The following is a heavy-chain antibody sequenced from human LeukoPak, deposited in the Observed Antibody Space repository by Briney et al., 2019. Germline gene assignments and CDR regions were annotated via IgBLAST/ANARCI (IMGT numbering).Heavy chain of an antibody. J-gene: IGHJ5*02. V-gene: IGHV4-4*07. CDR1: GGSISSYY. CDR3: ARDLEYSYGQVRFDP. D-gene: IGHD5-18*01. Sequence: SATLSLTCTVSGGSISSYYWSWIRQPAGKGLEWIGRISTSGSTNYNPSLKSRVTMSVDTSKNQFSLKLSSVTAADTAVYYCARDLEYSYGQVRFDPWGQGALVTVSS. CDR2: ISTSGST.